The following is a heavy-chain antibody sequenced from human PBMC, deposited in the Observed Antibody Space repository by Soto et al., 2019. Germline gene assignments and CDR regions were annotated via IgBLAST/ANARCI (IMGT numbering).Heavy chain of an antibody. CDR3: ARSVLEAVQIIDY. CDR2: VHSGGNT. J-gene: IGHJ4*02. V-gene: IGHV4-39*02. Sequence: SETLSLTCTVSGASIISGSYYWGWIRQSPGKGLEWIGRVHSGGNTYYNPSHPSLNGRVTISVDTSKNHFSLRLESVTAADTAVYYWARSVLEAVQIIDYWGQGTLVTVDS. D-gene: IGHD6-19*01. CDR1: GASIISGSYY.